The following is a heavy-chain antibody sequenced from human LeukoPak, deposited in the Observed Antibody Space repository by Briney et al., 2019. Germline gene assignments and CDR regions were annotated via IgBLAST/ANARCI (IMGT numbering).Heavy chain of an antibody. CDR2: INPNSGGT. CDR3: ARDRSAVAGTAAY. Sequence: ASVKDSCKASGYTFTGYYVHWVRQAPGQGLEWMGRINPNSGGTNFAQKFQGRVTMTRDTSISTAYMELSSLKSDDTAVYYCARDRSAVAGTAAYWGQGTLVTVSS. D-gene: IGHD6-19*01. CDR1: GYTFTGYY. J-gene: IGHJ4*02. V-gene: IGHV1-2*06.